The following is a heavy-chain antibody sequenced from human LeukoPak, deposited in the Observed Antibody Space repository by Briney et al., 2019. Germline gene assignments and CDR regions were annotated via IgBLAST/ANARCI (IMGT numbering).Heavy chain of an antibody. CDR1: GFTFSSYW. CDR3: ARETPIAVAPNWFDP. V-gene: IGHV3-7*01. J-gene: IGHJ5*02. D-gene: IGHD6-19*01. CDR2: IKQDGSEK. Sequence: GGSLRLSCAASGFTFSSYWMSWVRQAPGKGLEWVANIKQDGSEKYYVDSVKGRFTISRDNAKNSLYLQMNSLRAEDTDVYYCARETPIAVAPNWFDPWGQGTLVTVSS.